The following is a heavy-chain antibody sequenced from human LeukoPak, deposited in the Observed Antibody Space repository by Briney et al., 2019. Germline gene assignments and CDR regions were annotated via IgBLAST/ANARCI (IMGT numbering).Heavy chain of an antibody. CDR3: ARDGRRYCSSTSCYRDY. Sequence: GASVKVSCKASGYTFTSYYMHWVRQAPGQGLEWMGIINPSGGSTSYAQKFQGRVTMTRDTSTSTVYMELSSLRSEDTAVYYCARDGRRYCSSTSCYRDYWGQGTLVTVSS. V-gene: IGHV1-46*01. CDR1: GYTFTSYY. CDR2: INPSGGST. D-gene: IGHD2-2*01. J-gene: IGHJ4*02.